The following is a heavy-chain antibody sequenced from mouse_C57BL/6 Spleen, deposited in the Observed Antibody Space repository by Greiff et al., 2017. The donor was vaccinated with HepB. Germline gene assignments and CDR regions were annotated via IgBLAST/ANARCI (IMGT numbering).Heavy chain of an antibody. CDR2: IHPNSGST. CDR3: ARQLRGYARDY. D-gene: IGHD3-2*02. V-gene: IGHV1-64*01. CDR1: GYTFTSYW. J-gene: IGHJ4*01. Sequence: QVQLQQPGAELVKPGASVKLSCKASGYTFTSYWMHWVKQRPGQGLEWIGMIHPNSGSTNYNEKFKSKATLTVDKSSSTAYMQLSSLTTEDSAFYYCARQLRGYARDYWGQGTSVTVSS.